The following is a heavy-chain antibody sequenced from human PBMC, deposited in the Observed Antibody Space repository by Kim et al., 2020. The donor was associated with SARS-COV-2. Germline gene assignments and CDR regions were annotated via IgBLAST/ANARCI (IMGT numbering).Heavy chain of an antibody. V-gene: IGHV4-39*01. CDR3: SRHYLGSAWHP. D-gene: IGHD1-1*01. Sequence: SETLSLTCTVSGGSISGSSYYWGWIRQTPGKGLEWIGSIYYSGSTYYKPSLKSRVTISVDTSKNQFSLKLTSVTAADTAIYYCSRHYLGSAWHPCGQGTLVTVSS. CDR2: IYYSGST. CDR1: GGSISGSSYY. J-gene: IGHJ5*02.